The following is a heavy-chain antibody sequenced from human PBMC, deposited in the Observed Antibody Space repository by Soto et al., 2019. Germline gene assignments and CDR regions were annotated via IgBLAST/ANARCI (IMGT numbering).Heavy chain of an antibody. CDR3: ARVASVEADYDFWSGSLTH. Sequence: ASVKVSCKASGYTFTSYYMHWVRQAPGQGLEWMGIINPSGGSTSYAQKFQGTVTMTRDTSTSTVYMELSSLRSEDTAVYYCARVASVEADYDFWSGSLTHWGQGTLVTVSS. V-gene: IGHV1-46*03. CDR1: GYTFTSYY. CDR2: INPSGGST. J-gene: IGHJ4*02. D-gene: IGHD3-3*01.